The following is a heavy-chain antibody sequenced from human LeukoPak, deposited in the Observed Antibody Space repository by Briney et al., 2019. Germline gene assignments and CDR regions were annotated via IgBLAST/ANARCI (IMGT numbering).Heavy chain of an antibody. CDR3: ARGGVVVVVPAATDY. CDR1: GYTLTASY. J-gene: IGHJ4*02. Sequence: GAPLKASSKALGYTLTASYMHWVRQAPGQGLEWRGWITPNSGGTNYAQKFQGRVTMTRDTSISTTYMELSRLRSDDTAVYYCARGGVVVVVPAATDYWGQGTLVTVSS. D-gene: IGHD2-2*01. CDR2: ITPNSGGT. V-gene: IGHV1-2*02.